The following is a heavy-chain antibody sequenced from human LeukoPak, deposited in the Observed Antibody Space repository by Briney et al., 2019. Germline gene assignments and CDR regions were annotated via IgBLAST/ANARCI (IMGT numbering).Heavy chain of an antibody. D-gene: IGHD6-6*01. CDR1: GYTFTGCY. J-gene: IGHJ4*02. CDR2: INPNSGGT. V-gene: IGHV1-2*02. Sequence: ASVKVSCKASGYTFTGCYMHWVRQAPGQGLEWMGWINPNSGGTNYAQKFQGRVTMTRDTSISTAYMELSRLRSDDTAVYYCARDGGEYSSSSQGYWGQGTLVTVSS. CDR3: ARDGGEYSSSSQGY.